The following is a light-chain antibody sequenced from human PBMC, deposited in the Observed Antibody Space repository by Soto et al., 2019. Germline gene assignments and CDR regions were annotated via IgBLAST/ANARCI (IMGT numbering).Light chain of an antibody. CDR1: SSNIGGGYD. CDR3: QSYESSLRNSV. V-gene: IGLV1-40*01. CDR2: GNN. Sequence: QSVLTQPPSVSGAPGQTITISCTGSSSNIGGGYDVHWYQQLPGRAPKLLLYGNNNRPSGVPDRFSGSKSGTAVSLSITGLRGEDEDDYHYQSYESSLRNSVFGAGTKLTVL. J-gene: IGLJ2*01.